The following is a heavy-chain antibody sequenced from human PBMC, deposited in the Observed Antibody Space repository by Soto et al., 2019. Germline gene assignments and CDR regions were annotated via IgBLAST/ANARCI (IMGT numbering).Heavy chain of an antibody. CDR3: ARERGGYGLFDS. CDR2: IYPSGMP. V-gene: IGHV4-30-2*01. CDR1: GGSISNAAYS. Sequence: QLQLQESGSGLVKPSHTLSLTCTVSGGSISNAAYSWSWIRQPPGKGLEWIGYIYPSGMPFYNPSLRSRVTLSIDRSNDQLSLNLKSVTAADTDVYYCARERGGYGLFDSWGQGTLVTVSS. D-gene: IGHD5-18*01. J-gene: IGHJ4*02.